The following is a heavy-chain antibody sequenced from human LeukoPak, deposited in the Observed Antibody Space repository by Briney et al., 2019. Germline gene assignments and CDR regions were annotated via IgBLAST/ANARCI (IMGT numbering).Heavy chain of an antibody. V-gene: IGHV4-34*01. CDR1: DEPFSGYY. Sequence: SETLSLTCAISDEPFSGYYWGWIRQPPGKGLELIGEINRNGNTDYNPSLKSRVSMSIDTSKNQLSLNLISVTAADTAVYYCARDWSVAGTGGWFDPWGQGTLVTVSS. J-gene: IGHJ5*02. CDR2: INRNGNT. D-gene: IGHD6-19*01. CDR3: ARDWSVAGTGGWFDP.